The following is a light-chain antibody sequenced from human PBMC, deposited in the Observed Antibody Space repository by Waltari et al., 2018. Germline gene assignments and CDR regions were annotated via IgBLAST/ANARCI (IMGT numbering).Light chain of an antibody. CDR3: CSYAGRNIWV. J-gene: IGLJ3*02. V-gene: IGLV2-23*02. CDR2: EVI. Sequence: QSALTQPVSLSGSPGPSITIPCTGTSRDVGFYNILSWYQQHPDKAPKLMVYEVIERPSGVSNRFSGSKSGNTASLTISGLQAEDEADYYCCSYAGRNIWVFGGGTKLTVL. CDR1: SRDVGFYNI.